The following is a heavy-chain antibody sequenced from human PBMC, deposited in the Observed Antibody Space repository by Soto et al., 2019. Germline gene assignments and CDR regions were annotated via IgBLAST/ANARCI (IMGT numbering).Heavy chain of an antibody. CDR1: GFKFSNYG. CDR2: ISGSGGST. CDR3: AKDGPYSGSLSYYFDY. Sequence: TGGSLRLSCAASGFKFSNYGMSWVRPAPGRGLEWVSVISGSGGSTYSADSVKGRFTISRDNSKNTLYLQMNNLRAEDTAVYYCAKDGPYSGSLSYYFDYWGQGTLVTVSS. D-gene: IGHD1-26*01. V-gene: IGHV3-23*01. J-gene: IGHJ4*02.